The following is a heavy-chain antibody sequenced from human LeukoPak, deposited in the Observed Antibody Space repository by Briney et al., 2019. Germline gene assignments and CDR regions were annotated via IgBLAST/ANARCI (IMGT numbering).Heavy chain of an antibody. CDR2: IKQDRSEK. CDR3: ARDSTVRFLEWLPLDYYYYYMDV. Sequence: GGSLRLSCAASGFTFTNYWMSWVRQAPGKGLELVANIKQDRSEKYYVDSVKGRFPTSRDNAKNSLYLQMNSLRAEDTAVYYCARDSTVRFLEWLPLDYYYYYMDVWGKGTTVTVSS. V-gene: IGHV3-7*01. D-gene: IGHD3-3*01. J-gene: IGHJ6*03. CDR1: GFTFTNYW.